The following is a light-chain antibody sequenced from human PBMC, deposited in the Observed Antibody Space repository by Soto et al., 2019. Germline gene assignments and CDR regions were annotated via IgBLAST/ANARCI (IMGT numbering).Light chain of an antibody. J-gene: IGKJ2*01. CDR2: GAS. CDR3: LHYGRSPPYT. CDR1: QRISSSY. Sequence: EIVLTQSPGTLSLSPGERATLSCRASQRISSSYLAWYQHKPGQAPRLLLYGASSRATGIPDRFSCSGSGTYFTLTISRLEPEDFAVYYCLHYGRSPPYTFGQGTKLEIK. V-gene: IGKV3-20*01.